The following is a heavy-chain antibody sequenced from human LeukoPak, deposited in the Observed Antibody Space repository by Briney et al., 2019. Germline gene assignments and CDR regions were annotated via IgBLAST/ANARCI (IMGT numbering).Heavy chain of an antibody. Sequence: PGGSLRLSCAASGLNFTNYDMHWVRQAPGKGLEWVAFIRYDGSDKYYADSVKGRFTISRDNSKNTLYLQMNSLRTEDTAVYYCAKGDTSWGQGTLVTVSS. CDR2: IRYDGSDK. CDR3: AKGDTS. CDR1: GLNFTNYD. V-gene: IGHV3-30*02. D-gene: IGHD2-21*02. J-gene: IGHJ5*02.